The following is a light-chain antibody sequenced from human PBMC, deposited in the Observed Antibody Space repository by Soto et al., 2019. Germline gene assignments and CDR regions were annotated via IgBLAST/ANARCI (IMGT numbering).Light chain of an antibody. V-gene: IGKV1-5*01. CDR1: QSISSW. CDR2: DAS. Sequence: DIQMTQSPSTLSASVGDRVTITCRASQSISSWLAWYQQKPGKAPKLLIYDASSLESGVPSRFSGSGSGTEFTLTISSPQPDDFATYYCQQYKSYSWTFGQGTKVEIK. CDR3: QQYKSYSWT. J-gene: IGKJ1*01.